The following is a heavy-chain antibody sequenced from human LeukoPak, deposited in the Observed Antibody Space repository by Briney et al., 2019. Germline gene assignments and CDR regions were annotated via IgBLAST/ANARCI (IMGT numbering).Heavy chain of an antibody. Sequence: VQPGGSLRLSCAASGFTFSSYWMSWVRQAPGKGLEWVANIKQDGSEKYYVDSVKGRFTISRDNAKNSLYLQMNSLRAEDTAVYYCARDLGSGVQLWYEVGSYYMDVWGKGTTVTVSS. J-gene: IGHJ6*03. V-gene: IGHV3-7*01. CDR1: GFTFSSYW. D-gene: IGHD5-18*01. CDR3: ARDLGSGVQLWYEVGSYYMDV. CDR2: IKQDGSEK.